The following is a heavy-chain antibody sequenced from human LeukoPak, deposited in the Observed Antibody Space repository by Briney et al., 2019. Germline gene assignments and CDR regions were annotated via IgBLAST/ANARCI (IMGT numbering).Heavy chain of an antibody. D-gene: IGHD6-13*01. Sequence: GGSLRLSCAASGLNFSSRWMNWVRQAPGQGLEWVASIKEDGSEKHYVDSVKGRFTISRDDGKNSLYLQMNSLRAEDTAVYYCARDSGWWRFDFWGQGTLVTVSS. J-gene: IGHJ4*02. CDR3: ARDSGWWRFDF. CDR2: IKEDGSEK. V-gene: IGHV3-7*03. CDR1: GLNFSSRW.